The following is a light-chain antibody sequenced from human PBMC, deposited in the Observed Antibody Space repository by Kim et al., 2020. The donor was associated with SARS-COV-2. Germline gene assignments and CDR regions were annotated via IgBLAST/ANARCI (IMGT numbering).Light chain of an antibody. CDR1: QGMSSA. CDR3: QQFHSYPYT. CDR2: DVS. Sequence: GDRVTITCRASQGMSSALAWYQQKPGKPPKVLIQDVSNLGNGVPSRFSGSGSGTDFTLTINSLQPEDFAIYYCQQFHSYPYTFGQGTKLEI. J-gene: IGKJ2*01. V-gene: IGKV1-13*02.